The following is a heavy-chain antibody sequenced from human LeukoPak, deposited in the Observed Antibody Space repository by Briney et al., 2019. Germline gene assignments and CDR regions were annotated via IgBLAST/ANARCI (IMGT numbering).Heavy chain of an antibody. CDR3: ARDAVVSGLDY. CDR1: GFTFSSYG. Sequence: GGSLRFSCAASGFTFSSYGMHWVRQAPGKGLEWVAVIWYDGSNKYYADSVKGRFTISRDNSKNTLYLQMNSLRAEDTAVYYCARDAVVSGLDYWGQGTLVTVSS. V-gene: IGHV3-33*01. J-gene: IGHJ4*02. D-gene: IGHD2-15*01. CDR2: IWYDGSNK.